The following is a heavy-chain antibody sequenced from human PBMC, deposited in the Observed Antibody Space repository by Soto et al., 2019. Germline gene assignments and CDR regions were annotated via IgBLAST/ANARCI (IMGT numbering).Heavy chain of an antibody. D-gene: IGHD1-26*01. CDR1: GGTFSSYA. CDR3: ARDRWELSIANWFDP. Sequence: QVQLVQSGAAVKKPGSSVKVYCKASGGTFSSYAISWVRQAPGQGLEWMGGIIPIFGTANYAQKFQGRVTITADESTSTAYMELSSLRSEDTAVYYCARDRWELSIANWFDPWGQGTLVTVSS. V-gene: IGHV1-69*12. J-gene: IGHJ5*02. CDR2: IIPIFGTA.